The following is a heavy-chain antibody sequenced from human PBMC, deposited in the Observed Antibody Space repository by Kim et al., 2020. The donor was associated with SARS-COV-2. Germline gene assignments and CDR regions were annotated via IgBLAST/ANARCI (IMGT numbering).Heavy chain of an antibody. D-gene: IGHD5-18*01. CDR3: AKEGQLWLHGGSYHDAFDI. Sequence: GGSLRLSCAASGFTFSSYAMSWVRQAPGKGLEWVSAISGSGGSTYYADSVKGRFTISRDNSKNTLYLQMNSLRAEDTAVYYCAKEGQLWLHGGSYHDAFDIWGQGTMVTVSS. CDR2: ISGSGGST. J-gene: IGHJ3*02. V-gene: IGHV3-23*01. CDR1: GFTFSSYA.